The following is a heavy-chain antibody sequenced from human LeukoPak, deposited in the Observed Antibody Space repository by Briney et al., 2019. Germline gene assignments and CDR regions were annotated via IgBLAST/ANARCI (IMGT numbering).Heavy chain of an antibody. Sequence: VASVKVSCKASGYTFTSYGISWVRQAPGQGLEWMGWISAYNGNTNYAQKLQGRVTMTTDTSTSTAYMELRSLRSDDTAVYYCARDQAATNTQVRFCLDWGQGTLVTVSS. J-gene: IGHJ4*02. CDR3: ARDQAATNTQVRFCLD. D-gene: IGHD3-9*01. CDR1: GYTFTSYG. CDR2: ISAYNGNT. V-gene: IGHV1-18*01.